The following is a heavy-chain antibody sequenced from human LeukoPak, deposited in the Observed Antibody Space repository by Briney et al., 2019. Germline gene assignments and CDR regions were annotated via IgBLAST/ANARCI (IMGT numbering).Heavy chain of an antibody. Sequence: ESGPTLVNPTQTLTLTCTFSGFSLSTSGVGVGWIRQPPGKALEWLALIYWNDDKRYSPSLKSRLTITKDTSKNQVVLTMTNMDPVDTATYYCAHAISRYYGSGSYYSERGFDYWGQGTLVTVSS. CDR1: GFSLSTSGVG. J-gene: IGHJ4*02. V-gene: IGHV2-5*01. D-gene: IGHD3-10*01. CDR2: IYWNDDK. CDR3: AHAISRYYGSGSYYSERGFDY.